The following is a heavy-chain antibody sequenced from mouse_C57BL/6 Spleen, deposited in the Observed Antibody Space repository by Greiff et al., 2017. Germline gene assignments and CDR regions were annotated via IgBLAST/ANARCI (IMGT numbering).Heavy chain of an antibody. J-gene: IGHJ4*01. V-gene: IGHV1-82*01. D-gene: IGHD2-2*01. CDR1: GYAFSSSW. CDR2: IYPGDGDT. CDR3: ARFIYYGYDDGDYYAMDY. Sequence: QVQLKESGPELVKPGASVKISCKASGYAFSSSWMNWVKQRPGKGLEWIGRIYPGDGDTNYNGKFKGKATLTADKSSSTAYLQLSSLTSEDSAVYFCARFIYYGYDDGDYYAMDYWGQGTSVTVSS.